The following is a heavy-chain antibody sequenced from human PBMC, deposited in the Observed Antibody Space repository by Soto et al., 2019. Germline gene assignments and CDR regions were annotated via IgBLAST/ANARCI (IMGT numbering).Heavy chain of an antibody. V-gene: IGHV5-51*01. Sequence: GESLKISCKGSGYSFTSYWIAWVRQMPGKGLEWMGIIYPTNSDSKYSPSFQGQVTISADKSISTAYLQWSSLKASDTAMYYCARHRAVAGMPDYYYDMDVWGQGTTVTV. CDR1: GYSFTSYW. J-gene: IGHJ6*02. D-gene: IGHD6-19*01. CDR3: ARHRAVAGMPDYYYDMDV. CDR2: IYPTNSDS.